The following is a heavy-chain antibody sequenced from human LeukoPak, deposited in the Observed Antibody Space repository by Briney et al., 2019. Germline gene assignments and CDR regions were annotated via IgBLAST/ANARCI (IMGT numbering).Heavy chain of an antibody. CDR1: GFTFSSYA. Sequence: GRSLRLSCAASGFTFSSYAMSWVRQAPGKGLEWVSAISGSGGSTYYADSVKGRFTISRDNSKNTLYLQMNSLRAEDTAVYYCAKDHDFWSGYYTGVFFDYWGQGTLVTVSS. CDR3: AKDHDFWSGYYTGVFFDY. V-gene: IGHV3-23*01. J-gene: IGHJ4*02. CDR2: ISGSGGST. D-gene: IGHD3-3*01.